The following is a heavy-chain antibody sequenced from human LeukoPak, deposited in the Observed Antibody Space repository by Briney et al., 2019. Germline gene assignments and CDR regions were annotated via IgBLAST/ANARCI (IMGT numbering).Heavy chain of an antibody. CDR1: GFTFSSYA. CDR2: ISYDGSNK. CDR3: ARGPRYFDY. V-gene: IGHV3-30-3*01. Sequence: GGSLRLSCAASGFTFSSYAMHWVRQAPGKGLEWVAVISYDGSNKYYADFVKGRFTISRDNSKNTLYLQMNSLRAEDTAVYYCARGPRYFDYWGQGALVTVSS. J-gene: IGHJ4*02.